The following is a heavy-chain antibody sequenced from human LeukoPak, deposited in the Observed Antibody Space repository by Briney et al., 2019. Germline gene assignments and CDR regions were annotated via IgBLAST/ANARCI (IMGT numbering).Heavy chain of an antibody. CDR2: IDWDDDK. J-gene: IGHJ6*03. CDR3: ARSLGRRYCTNGVCYTGGPTDYYYYMDV. V-gene: IGHV2-70*20. D-gene: IGHD2-8*01. Sequence: SGPTLVNPTPTLTLTCTFSGFSLSTSGMCVSWVRQPPGKALEWLALIDWDDDKYYSTSLKTRLTISKDTSKNQVVLTMTNMDPVDTATYYCARSLGRRYCTNGVCYTGGPTDYYYYMDVWGKGTTVTVSS. CDR1: GFSLSTSGMC.